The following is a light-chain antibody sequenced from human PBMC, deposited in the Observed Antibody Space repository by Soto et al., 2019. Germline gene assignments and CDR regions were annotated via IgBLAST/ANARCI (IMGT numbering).Light chain of an antibody. Sequence: DIQMTQSPSSLSASVGDRVTITCRASQSISSYLNWYQQKPGKAPKLLIYAASSLQSGVPSRFSGSGSGPDFTLTISSLQPEDFATYYCQQSYSTPQTFGQGPKVQLK. V-gene: IGKV1-39*01. CDR2: AAS. CDR1: QSISSY. J-gene: IGKJ1*01. CDR3: QQSYSTPQT.